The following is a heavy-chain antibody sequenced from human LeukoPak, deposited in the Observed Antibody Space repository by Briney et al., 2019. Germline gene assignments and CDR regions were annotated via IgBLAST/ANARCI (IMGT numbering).Heavy chain of an antibody. CDR2: IDQDGSSK. CDR1: GFTLSSYW. J-gene: IGHJ4*02. Sequence: GGSLRLSCAASGFTLSSYWMSWVRQAPGKGLEWVANIDQDGSSKYYVDSVKGRFSISRDDAENSLYLQMNSLRAEDTAVYYCARDLFSGSYYEDFWGQGTLVTVSS. V-gene: IGHV3-7*01. CDR3: ARDLFSGSYYEDF. D-gene: IGHD1-26*01.